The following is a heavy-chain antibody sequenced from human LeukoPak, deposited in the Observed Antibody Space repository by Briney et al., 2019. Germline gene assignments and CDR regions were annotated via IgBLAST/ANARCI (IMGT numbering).Heavy chain of an antibody. CDR1: GYTFTGYY. V-gene: IGHV1-2*02. J-gene: IGHJ4*02. CDR3: ARDLPRYSSGWYVDDY. D-gene: IGHD6-19*01. CDR2: MNPNRGDT. Sequence: ASVKVSCKASGYTFTGYYIHWMRQAPGQGLEWMGWMNPNRGDTSYAQKFQGRVTMTRDTPINTAYMELSGLTSDDTAVYYCARDLPRYSSGWYVDDYWGQGTLVTVSS.